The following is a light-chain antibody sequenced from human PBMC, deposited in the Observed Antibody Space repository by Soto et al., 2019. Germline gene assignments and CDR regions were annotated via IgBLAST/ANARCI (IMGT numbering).Light chain of an antibody. Sequence: DIQMTQSPSSLSASVGDRVTITCQASQDISNYLNCYQQKPGKASKLLIYDASNLETGVPSRFSGSGSGTDFTFTVSSLQPEDFVTYYCQQCDNSFGGGTKVEIK. CDR2: DAS. J-gene: IGKJ4*01. CDR3: QQCDNS. V-gene: IGKV1-33*01. CDR1: QDISNY.